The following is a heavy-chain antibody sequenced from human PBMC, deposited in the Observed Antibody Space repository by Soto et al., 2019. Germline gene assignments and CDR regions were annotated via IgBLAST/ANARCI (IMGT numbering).Heavy chain of an antibody. CDR3: ARGTSWPYYFDY. CDR2: ISTSSDYI. D-gene: IGHD2-2*01. J-gene: IGHJ4*02. Sequence: EVQLVESGGGLVKPGGSLSLSCAASGFTFSSYSMIWVRQAPGKGLEWVSSISTSSDYIYYADSMKGRFTISRDNAKNSLYLQMNSLIAEDTAVYYCARGTSWPYYFDYWGQGTLVTVSS. V-gene: IGHV3-21*01. CDR1: GFTFSSYS.